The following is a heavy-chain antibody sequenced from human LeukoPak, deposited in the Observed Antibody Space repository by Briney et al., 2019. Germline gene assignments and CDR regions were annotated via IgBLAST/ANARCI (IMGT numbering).Heavy chain of an antibody. CDR3: ARVSSGWYYFDY. CDR2: IYYSGST. V-gene: IGHV4-59*01. J-gene: IGHJ4*02. CDR1: GGSISSYY. Sequence: SETLSLTCTVSGGSISSYYWSWIRQPPGKGLEWIGYIYYSGSTNYNPSLRSRVTISVDTSKNQFSLKLSSVTAADTAVYYCARVSSGWYYFDYWGQGTLVTVSS. D-gene: IGHD6-19*01.